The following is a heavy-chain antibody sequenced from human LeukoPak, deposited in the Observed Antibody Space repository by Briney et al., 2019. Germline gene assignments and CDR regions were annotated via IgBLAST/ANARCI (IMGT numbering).Heavy chain of an antibody. D-gene: IGHD2-8*02. CDR2: ISGDNGDT. V-gene: IGHV1-18*04. CDR1: GYTFTDYY. CDR3: AKDAPAWSRDY. J-gene: IGHJ4*02. Sequence: ASVKVSCKASGYTFTDYYLHWVRQAPGQGLEWMGRISGDNGDTNYAQKFQGRVTMSTDTSTSTAYMELRSLRSDDTAVYYCAKDAPAWSRDYWGQGTLVTVSS.